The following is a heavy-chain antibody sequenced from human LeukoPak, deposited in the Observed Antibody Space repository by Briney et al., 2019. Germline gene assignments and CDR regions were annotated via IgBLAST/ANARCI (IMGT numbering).Heavy chain of an antibody. Sequence: ASVKVSCKASGYTFTGYYMHWVRQAPEQGLEWMGWINPNSGGTNYAQKFQGRVTMTRDTSISIAYMELSRLRSDDTAVYYCARDGPRWLQFDYFDYWGQGTTVTVSS. J-gene: IGHJ4*02. V-gene: IGHV1-2*02. D-gene: IGHD5-12*01. CDR1: GYTFTGYY. CDR2: INPNSGGT. CDR3: ARDGPRWLQFDYFDY.